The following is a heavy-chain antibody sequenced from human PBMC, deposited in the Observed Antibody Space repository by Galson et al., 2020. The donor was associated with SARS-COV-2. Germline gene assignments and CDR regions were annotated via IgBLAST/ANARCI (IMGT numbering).Heavy chain of an antibody. CDR1: GFTFRSYG. Sequence: GASLKISCAASGFTFRSYGMHWVRQAPGKGLEWVAIIWYDGSEKYYADSVKGRFTISRDNSKNTLYLHLNSLRAEDTALYYCARASDYDSGGECFQHWGQGTVVIVSS. CDR2: IWYDGSEK. CDR3: ARASDYDSGGECFQH. V-gene: IGHV3-33*01. J-gene: IGHJ1*01. D-gene: IGHD3-22*01.